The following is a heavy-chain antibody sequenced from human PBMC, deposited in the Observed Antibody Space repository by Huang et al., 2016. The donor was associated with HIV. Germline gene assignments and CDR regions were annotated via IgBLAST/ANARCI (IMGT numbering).Heavy chain of an antibody. J-gene: IGHJ3*02. V-gene: IGHV3-30-3*01. CDR2: ISNDGSNN. Sequence: QVQLVESGGGVVQPGRSLRLSCAASGFPFTNHAMHWVRQAPGKGLDWVAVISNDGSNNYYADSVKGRFTISRDSSKSTLFLHMTSLRTEDTAVYYCARAKDTWDAYDIWGQGTMVIVSS. CDR3: ARAKDTWDAYDI. D-gene: IGHD5-18*01. CDR1: GFPFTNHA.